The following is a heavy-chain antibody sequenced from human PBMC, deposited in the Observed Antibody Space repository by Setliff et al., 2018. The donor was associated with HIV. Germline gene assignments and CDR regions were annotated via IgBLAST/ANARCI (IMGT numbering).Heavy chain of an antibody. CDR2: ISGSGGST. CDR1: GFTFGDYA. V-gene: IGHV3-23*01. CDR3: SRVHSSLYYDILTGYLDY. D-gene: IGHD3-9*01. Sequence: GGSLRLSCTASGFTFGDYAMSWVRQAPGKGLEWVSAISGSGGSTYYADPVKGRFTISRDNSKNTLYLQMNSLKTEDTAVYYCSRVHSSLYYDILTGYLDYWGQGTLVTVSS. J-gene: IGHJ4*02.